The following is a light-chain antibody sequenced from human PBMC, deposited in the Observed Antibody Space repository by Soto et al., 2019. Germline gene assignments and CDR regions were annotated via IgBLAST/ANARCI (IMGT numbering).Light chain of an antibody. CDR3: LEHSLYPLLT. CDR2: AAS. Sequence: DIQMTQSPSTLSGSVGDRVTITCRASQDIRNDLGWYQQKPGRAPRRLIYAASNLQSGVPSRFSGSGSGTEFTLTINSLQPEDFATYYCLEHSLYPLLTFGGGTKWIS. J-gene: IGKJ4*01. V-gene: IGKV1-17*01. CDR1: QDIRND.